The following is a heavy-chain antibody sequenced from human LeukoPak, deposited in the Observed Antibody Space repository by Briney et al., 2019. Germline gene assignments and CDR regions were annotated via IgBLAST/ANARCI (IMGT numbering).Heavy chain of an antibody. J-gene: IGHJ4*02. Sequence: AGGSLRLSCAASGFTFSSCSMNWVRQAPGKGLEWVSYISSSGSAKYYTDSVRGRFTISRDNAKNSLYLQMNSLRAEDTAVYYCARDIVTGPFVISPDSWGQGTLVTVSS. CDR1: GFTFSSCS. D-gene: IGHD3-9*01. CDR2: ISSSGSAK. V-gene: IGHV3-48*04. CDR3: ARDIVTGPFVISPDS.